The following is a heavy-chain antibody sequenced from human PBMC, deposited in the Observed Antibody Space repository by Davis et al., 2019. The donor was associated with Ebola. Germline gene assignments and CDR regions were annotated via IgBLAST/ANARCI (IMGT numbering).Heavy chain of an antibody. Sequence: GGSLRLSCAASGFTFSSYSMNWVRQAPGTGLEWVSSISSSSSYIYYADSVKGRFTISRDNSKNTLYLQMNSLRAEDTAVYYCAKANDSSGYSDAFDIWGQGTMVTVSS. J-gene: IGHJ3*02. CDR2: ISSSSSYI. CDR3: AKANDSSGYSDAFDI. CDR1: GFTFSSYS. D-gene: IGHD3-22*01. V-gene: IGHV3-21*04.